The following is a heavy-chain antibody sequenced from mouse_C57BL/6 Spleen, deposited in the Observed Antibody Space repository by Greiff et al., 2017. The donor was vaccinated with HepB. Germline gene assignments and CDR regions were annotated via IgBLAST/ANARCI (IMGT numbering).Heavy chain of an antibody. Sequence: QVQLQQPGAELVKPGASVKLSCKASGYTFTSYWMHWVKQRPGQGLEWIGMIHPNSGSTNYNEKFKSKATLTVDKSSSTAYMQRSSLTSEDSAVYYCARWGTTVVAEDYWGQGTTLTVSS. V-gene: IGHV1-64*01. J-gene: IGHJ2*01. CDR3: ARWGTTVVAEDY. CDR1: GYTFTSYW. CDR2: IHPNSGST. D-gene: IGHD1-1*01.